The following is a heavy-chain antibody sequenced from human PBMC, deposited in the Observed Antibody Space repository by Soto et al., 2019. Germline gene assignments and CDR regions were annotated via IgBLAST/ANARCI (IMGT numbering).Heavy chain of an antibody. CDR3: ARDRSNSPDYFDY. CDR2: FYYSGKT. J-gene: IGHJ4*02. Sequence: SETLSLTCTVSGGSISSDDYYWTWIRQPPGKGLEWIGYFYYSGKTNYNPSLESRLTISIDRSKNQFSLTLSSVSAADTALYYCARDRSNSPDYFDYWGQGTLVTVSS. CDR1: GGSISSDDYY. V-gene: IGHV4-30-4*01. D-gene: IGHD6-6*01.